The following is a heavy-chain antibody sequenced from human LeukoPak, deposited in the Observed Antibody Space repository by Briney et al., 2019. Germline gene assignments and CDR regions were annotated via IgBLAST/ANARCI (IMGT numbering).Heavy chain of an antibody. CDR3: AKVLDTAIPLSFDY. D-gene: IGHD5-18*01. V-gene: IGHV3-23*01. CDR2: ISGSGGST. Sequence: PGGSLRLSCAASGFTFSNAWMSWVRQAPGKGLEWVSAISGSGGSTYYADSVKGRFTISRDNSKNTLYLQMNSLRAEDTAVYYCAKVLDTAIPLSFDYWGQGTLVTVSS. CDR1: GFTFSNAW. J-gene: IGHJ4*02.